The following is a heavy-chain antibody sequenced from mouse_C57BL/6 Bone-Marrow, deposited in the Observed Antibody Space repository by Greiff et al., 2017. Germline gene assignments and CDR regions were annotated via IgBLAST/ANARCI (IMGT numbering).Heavy chain of an antibody. CDR2: INPSSGYT. CDR3: ARGDY. V-gene: IGHV1-7*01. CDR1: GYTFTSYW. J-gene: IGHJ4*01. Sequence: QVQLQQSGAELAKPGASVKLSCKASGYTFTSYWMHWVKQRPGQGLEWIGYINPSSGYTKYNQKFKDKATLTADKSSRTAYMQLSSLTYEDSAVYYCARGDYWGQGTSVTVSS.